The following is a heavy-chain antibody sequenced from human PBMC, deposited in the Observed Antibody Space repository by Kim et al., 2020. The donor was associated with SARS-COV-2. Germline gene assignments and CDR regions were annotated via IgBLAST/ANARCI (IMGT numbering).Heavy chain of an antibody. V-gene: IGHV3-9*01. CDR3: VKDILPGGADV. D-gene: IGHD4-17*01. CDR2: IFWNGGGT. Sequence: GGSLRLSCVASGFTFHNHAMHWVRQALGQGLEWVSGIFWNGGGTGYADSVRGRFTISRDTAENSVYLQMNSLRTEDTAIYYCVKDILPGGADVWGQGTTVTVSS. CDR1: GFTFHNHA. J-gene: IGHJ6*02.